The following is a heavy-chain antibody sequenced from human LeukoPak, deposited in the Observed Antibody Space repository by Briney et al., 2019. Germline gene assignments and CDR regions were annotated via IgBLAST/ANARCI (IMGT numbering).Heavy chain of an antibody. V-gene: IGHV1-18*01. Sequence: ASVKVSCKASGYTFTSYGISWVRQAPGQGLEWMGWISAYNGNTKYAQKLQGRVTMTTDTSTSTAYMELRSLRSDDTAVYYCARRHIAAPPDYYYYMDVWGKGTTVTVSS. CDR1: GYTFTSYG. CDR3: ARRHIAAPPDYYYYMDV. D-gene: IGHD6-13*01. CDR2: ISAYNGNT. J-gene: IGHJ6*03.